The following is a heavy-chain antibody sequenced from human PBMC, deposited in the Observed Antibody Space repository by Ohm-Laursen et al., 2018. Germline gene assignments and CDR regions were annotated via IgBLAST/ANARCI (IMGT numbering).Heavy chain of an antibody. V-gene: IGHV3-7*01. CDR3: ARAQGQWLVEWFDP. Sequence: SLRLSCTASGFTFSSYWMSWVRQAPGKGLEWVANIKQDGSEKYYVDSVKGRFTISRDNAKNSLYLQMNSLRAEDTAVYYCARAQGQWLVEWFDPWGQGTLVTVSS. CDR1: GFTFSSYW. D-gene: IGHD6-19*01. CDR2: IKQDGSEK. J-gene: IGHJ5*02.